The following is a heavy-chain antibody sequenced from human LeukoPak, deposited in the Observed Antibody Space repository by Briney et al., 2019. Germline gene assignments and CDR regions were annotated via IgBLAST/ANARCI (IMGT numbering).Heavy chain of an antibody. CDR1: GGSISSGSYY. V-gene: IGHV4-61*09. CDR3: ATMDELEPFDY. D-gene: IGHD1-1*01. CDR2: INHSGST. Sequence: SETLSLTCTVSGGSISSGSYYWSWIRQPAGKGLEWIGEINHSGSTNYNPSLKSRVTISVDTSKNQFSLKLSSVTAADTAVYYCATMDELEPFDYWGQGTLVTVSS. J-gene: IGHJ4*02.